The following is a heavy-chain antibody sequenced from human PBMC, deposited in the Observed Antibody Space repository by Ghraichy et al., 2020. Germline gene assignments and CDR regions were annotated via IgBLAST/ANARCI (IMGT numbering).Heavy chain of an antibody. V-gene: IGHV3-23*01. J-gene: IGHJ4*02. CDR2: ISGSGGRT. CDR1: GFTFSSYD. Sequence: GGSLRLSCAGSGFTFSSYDMRWVRQAPGKGLEWVSGISGSGGRTNYADSVKGRFTISRDNAKNTLYLQMKSLRAEDTAVYYCAKDRGDGYNGGYFDYWGQGTLVTVSS. D-gene: IGHD5-24*01. CDR3: AKDRGDGYNGGYFDY.